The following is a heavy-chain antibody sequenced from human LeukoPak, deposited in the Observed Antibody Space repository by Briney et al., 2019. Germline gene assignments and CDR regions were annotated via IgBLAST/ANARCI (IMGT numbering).Heavy chain of an antibody. CDR2: IYSSGNT. V-gene: IGHV4-4*07. Sequence: SETLSLTCTVSGGSISSYYWSWVRQPAGKGLQWIGRIYSSGNTNYNPSLKSRVTMSVDTSKNQFSLSLSSVTAADTAVYYCARLGETAYKWFDPWGQGSLVTVSS. D-gene: IGHD2-21*01. CDR1: GGSISSYY. CDR3: ARLGETAYKWFDP. J-gene: IGHJ5*02.